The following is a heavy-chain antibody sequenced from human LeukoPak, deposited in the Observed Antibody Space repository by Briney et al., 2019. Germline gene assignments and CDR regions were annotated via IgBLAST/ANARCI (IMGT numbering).Heavy chain of an antibody. CDR3: ARDGPNWNYGHKYYYYYMDV. D-gene: IGHD1-7*01. Sequence: PSETLSLTCTVSGYSISSGFYWGWIRPPPGKGLEWIGNVYHGGSSYYNPSLKSRVTISVDTSKNQFSLNLYSVTAADTAVYYCARDGPNWNYGHKYYYYYMDVWGKGTTVTVSS. V-gene: IGHV4-38-2*02. CDR2: VYHGGSS. CDR1: GYSISSGFY. J-gene: IGHJ6*03.